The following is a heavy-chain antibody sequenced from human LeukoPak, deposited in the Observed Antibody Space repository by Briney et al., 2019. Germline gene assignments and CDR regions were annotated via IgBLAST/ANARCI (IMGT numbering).Heavy chain of an antibody. V-gene: IGHV3-73*01. J-gene: IGHJ4*02. CDR3: TRGVPGNWRNFDC. CDR2: IGSIGRNYAT. Sequence: GGSLRVSCAASGFTFTGSVIFWVRQASGKGLEWVGRIGSIGRNYATEYAASVKGRLTISRDKSKKMAYLHMDSLKTEDTAVYYCTRGVPGNWRNFDCWGQGTLVTVSS. D-gene: IGHD3-9*01. CDR1: GFTFTGSV.